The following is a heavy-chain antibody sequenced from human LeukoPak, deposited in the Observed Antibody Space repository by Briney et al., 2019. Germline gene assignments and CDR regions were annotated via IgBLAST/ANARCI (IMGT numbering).Heavy chain of an antibody. Sequence: PGGSLRLFCAASGFTFSNYSMNWVRQAPGKGLEWVSYISSRSSTIYYADSVKGRFTISRDNAKNSLYLQMNSLRAEDTAVYYCARDIAVRGAYHLDAFDIWGQGTMVTVSS. J-gene: IGHJ3*02. CDR1: GFTFSNYS. V-gene: IGHV3-48*01. D-gene: IGHD3-10*01. CDR3: ARDIAVRGAYHLDAFDI. CDR2: ISSRSSTI.